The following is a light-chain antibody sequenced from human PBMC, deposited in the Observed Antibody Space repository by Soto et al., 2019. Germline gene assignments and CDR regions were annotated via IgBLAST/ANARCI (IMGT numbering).Light chain of an antibody. CDR2: VTF. Sequence: EVVLTQSPATLSVSPGERVTLSCRASQSVSTFLAWYQHKPGQAPRPLIYVTFKRTTGVPDRFSGGGSGTDFTLTISSLEPDDFEVYYCQLRARWSMPFGQGTRLE. J-gene: IGKJ5*01. CDR1: QSVSTF. V-gene: IGKV3-11*01. CDR3: QLRARWSMP.